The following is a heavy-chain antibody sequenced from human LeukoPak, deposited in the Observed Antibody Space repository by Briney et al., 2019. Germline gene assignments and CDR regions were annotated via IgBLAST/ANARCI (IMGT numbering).Heavy chain of an antibody. CDR2: ISGSGGCT. CDR3: AKDQPPTGGSYLEAFDI. Sequence: GGSLRLSCAASGFTFSSYGMSWVRQAPGKGLEWVSAISGSGGCTYYADSVKGRFTISRDNSKNTLYLQMNSLRAEDTAVYYCAKDQPPTGGSYLEAFDIWGQGTMVTVSS. D-gene: IGHD1-26*01. CDR1: GFTFSSYG. V-gene: IGHV3-23*01. J-gene: IGHJ3*02.